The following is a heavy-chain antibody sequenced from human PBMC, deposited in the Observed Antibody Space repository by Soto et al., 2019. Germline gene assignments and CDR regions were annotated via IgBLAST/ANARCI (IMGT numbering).Heavy chain of an antibody. CDR2: ISSGGST. J-gene: IGHJ4*02. Sequence: EVQLVESGGGLVQPGGSLRLSCAASGFTVSNFYMTWVRQAPGKGLEWVSVISSGGSTYYADSVKGRFTISRDNSKNTLYLETNSLRAGDTAVCYCARDTFGGAYDFWHGGPRTLVTVSS. D-gene: IGHD3-3*01. V-gene: IGHV3-66*01. CDR1: GFTVSNFY. CDR3: ARDTFGGAYDFWH.